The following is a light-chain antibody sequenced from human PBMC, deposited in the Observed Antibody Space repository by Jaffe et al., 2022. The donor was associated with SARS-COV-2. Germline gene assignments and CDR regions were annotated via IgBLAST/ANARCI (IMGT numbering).Light chain of an antibody. J-gene: IGKJ1*01. V-gene: IGKV1-12*01. CDR2: TAS. CDR1: QDIGIA. CDR3: QQAKSFPWT. Sequence: IQMTQSPSSLSASIGDRVTITCRASQDIGIALAWYQQKPGKAPGLLISTASNLHSGVPSRFSGSGSGTDFTLTITSLQSEDFATYHCQQAKSFPWTFGQGTKVEIK.